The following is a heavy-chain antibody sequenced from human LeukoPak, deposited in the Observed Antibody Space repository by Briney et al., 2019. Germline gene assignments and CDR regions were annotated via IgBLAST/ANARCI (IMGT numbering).Heavy chain of an antibody. CDR2: ISSGGSTT. V-gene: IGHV3-48*04. CDR3: AREVSYFGDYEY. J-gene: IGHJ4*02. CDR1: GFTFSSYS. Sequence: GGSLRLSCAASGFTFSSYSMNWVRQAPGKGLEWVSYISSGGSTTYYAGSVKGRFTISRDNAKNSLYLQMNSLRAEDTAVYYCAREVSYFGDYEYWGQGTLVTVSS. D-gene: IGHD4-17*01.